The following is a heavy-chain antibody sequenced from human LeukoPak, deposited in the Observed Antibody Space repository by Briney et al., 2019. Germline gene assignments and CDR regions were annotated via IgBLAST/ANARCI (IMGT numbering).Heavy chain of an antibody. CDR3: ARSGLRQGPYYYYGMDV. CDR2: IYYSGST. Sequence: PSETLSLTCTVSGGSISSSSYYWGWIRQPPGKGLEWIGSIYYSGSTYYNPSLKSRVTISVDTSKNQFSLKLSSVTAADTAAYYCARSGLRQGPYYYYGMDVWGQGTTVTVSS. D-gene: IGHD5/OR15-5a*01. V-gene: IGHV4-39*01. CDR1: GGSISSSSYY. J-gene: IGHJ6*02.